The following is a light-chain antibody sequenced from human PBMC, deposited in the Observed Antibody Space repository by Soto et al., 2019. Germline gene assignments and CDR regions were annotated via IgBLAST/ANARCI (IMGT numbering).Light chain of an antibody. J-gene: IGLJ3*02. CDR3: QTWGTGIHWV. Sequence: QLVLTQSPSASASLGASVKLTCTLSSGHRTYAIAWHQQQPEKGPRYLMKLNSDGSHSKGDGIPDRFSGSSSGAERYLTISSLQSEDEADYYCQTWGTGIHWVFGGGTKLTVL. CDR1: SGHRTYA. V-gene: IGLV4-69*01. CDR2: LNSDGSH.